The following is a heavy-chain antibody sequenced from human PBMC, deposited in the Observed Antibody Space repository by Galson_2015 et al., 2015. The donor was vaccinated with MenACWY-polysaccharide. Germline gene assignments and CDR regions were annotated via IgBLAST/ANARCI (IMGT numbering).Heavy chain of an antibody. Sequence: SVKVSCKASGYTFTGYYMHWVRQAPGQGLESLGWMNPNEGGTRYAQKIQDRVTMTRDTSISTAYMELSSLTSDDTAIYYCARGHSTTLFRVVAMDVWGQGTTVTVSS. CDR3: ARGHSTTLFRVVAMDV. V-gene: IGHV1-2*02. CDR2: MNPNEGGT. J-gene: IGHJ6*02. D-gene: IGHD2/OR15-2a*01. CDR1: GYTFTGYY.